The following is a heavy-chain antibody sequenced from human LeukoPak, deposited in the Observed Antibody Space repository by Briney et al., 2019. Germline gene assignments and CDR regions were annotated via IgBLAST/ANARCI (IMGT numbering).Heavy chain of an antibody. Sequence: ASVKVSCKASGYTFTSYGITWVRQAPGQGLEWMGWISPYNGNTHYAQNLQGRVTMTTDTSTSTAYMELRSLRSDDTAVYYCARGRGSGSYYDYWGQGTLVTVSP. CDR3: ARGRGSGSYYDY. CDR2: ISPYNGNT. J-gene: IGHJ4*02. D-gene: IGHD3-10*01. CDR1: GYTFTSYG. V-gene: IGHV1-18*01.